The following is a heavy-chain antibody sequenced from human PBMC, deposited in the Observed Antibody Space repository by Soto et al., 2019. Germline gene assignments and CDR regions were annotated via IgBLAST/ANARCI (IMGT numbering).Heavy chain of an antibody. J-gene: IGHJ5*02. CDR1: GFTFSSYA. V-gene: IGHV3-30-3*01. Sequence: QVQLVESGGGVVQPGRSLRLSCAASGFTFSSYAMHWVRQAPGKGLEWVAVISYDGSNKYYADSVKGRFTISRDNSTNTLYVQMNSLRAEDTAVYYGARESWGSNWSWFDPWGQGTLVTVSS. D-gene: IGHD1-1*01. CDR3: ARESWGSNWSWFDP. CDR2: ISYDGSNK.